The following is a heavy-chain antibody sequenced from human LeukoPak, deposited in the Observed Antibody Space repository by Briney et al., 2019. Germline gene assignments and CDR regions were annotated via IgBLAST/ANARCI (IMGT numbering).Heavy chain of an antibody. V-gene: IGHV3-21*01. CDR1: GFTFSDYI. Sequence: GGSLRLSCAASGFTFSDYIMNWVRQAPGKGLEWVSSISSSGNYIEYADSVKGRFAISRDNAKNSLYLQMNSLRAEDTAVYYCAREGPLTGDAFDIWGQGTMVTVSS. CDR2: ISSSGNYI. J-gene: IGHJ3*02. CDR3: AREGPLTGDAFDI. D-gene: IGHD7-27*01.